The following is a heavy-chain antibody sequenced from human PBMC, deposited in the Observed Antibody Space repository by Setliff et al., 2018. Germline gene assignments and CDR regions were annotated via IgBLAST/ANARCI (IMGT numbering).Heavy chain of an antibody. V-gene: IGHV4-4*08. Sequence: SETLSLTCTVSGDSICSHFWSWIRQPPGKGLEWIGHIYSGSTYYSPSLKSRVTISVDTAKSQFSLKLNAVTAADTAVYYCARGINTSSWTPKYWGQGTLVTVSS. CDR1: GDSICSHF. D-gene: IGHD6-13*01. CDR2: IYSGST. J-gene: IGHJ4*02. CDR3: ARGINTSSWTPKY.